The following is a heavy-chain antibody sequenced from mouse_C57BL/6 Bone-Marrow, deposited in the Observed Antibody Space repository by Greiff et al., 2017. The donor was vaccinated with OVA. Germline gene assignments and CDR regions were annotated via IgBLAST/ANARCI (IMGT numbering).Heavy chain of an antibody. CDR1: GFTFSDAW. CDR2: IRNKANNHAT. V-gene: IGHV6-6*01. CDR3: SRRDNYDFAY. J-gene: IGHJ3*01. Sequence: EVRLVESGGGLVQPGGSMKLSCAASGFTFSDAWMGWVRQSPEKGRGWVAEIRNKANNHATYYAESVQGRFTISRDDSKSSVYLQMNSLRAEDTDSYCCSRRDNYDFAYWGQGTLVTVSA. D-gene: IGHD1-3*01.